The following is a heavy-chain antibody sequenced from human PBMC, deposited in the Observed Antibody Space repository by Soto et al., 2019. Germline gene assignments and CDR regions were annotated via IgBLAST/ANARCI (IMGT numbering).Heavy chain of an antibody. Sequence: ASVKVSCKASGFTFTSSAVQWVRQARGQRLEWIGWIVVGSGNTNYAQKFQERVTITRDMSTSTAYMELSSLRSEDTAVYYCAADEDSNYYYYGMDVWGQGTTVTVSS. CDR2: IVVGSGNT. V-gene: IGHV1-58*01. CDR3: AADEDSNYYYYGMDV. CDR1: GFTFTSSA. J-gene: IGHJ6*02. D-gene: IGHD4-4*01.